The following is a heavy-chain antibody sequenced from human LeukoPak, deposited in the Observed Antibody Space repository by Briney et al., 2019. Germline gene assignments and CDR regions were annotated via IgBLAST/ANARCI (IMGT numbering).Heavy chain of an antibody. Sequence: GGSLRLSCAASGFTFSNFAMSWVRQAPGKGLEWVSTISGRGGTTYYAASVKGRFTISRDTSKNTLFLQMNSLRAEDTAVYYCAKGSTFGDLNYFDSWGQGALVTVSS. D-gene: IGHD4-17*01. CDR2: ISGRGGTT. CDR3: AKGSTFGDLNYFDS. CDR1: GFTFSNFA. V-gene: IGHV3-23*01. J-gene: IGHJ4*02.